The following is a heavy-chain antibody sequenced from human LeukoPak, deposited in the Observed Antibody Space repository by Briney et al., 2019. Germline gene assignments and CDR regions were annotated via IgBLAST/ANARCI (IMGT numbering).Heavy chain of an antibody. J-gene: IGHJ6*02. CDR3: ARAAQSSSWYSYYYYGMDV. CDR1: GGSISSYY. D-gene: IGHD6-13*01. V-gene: IGHV4-59*01. CDR2: IYYSGST. Sequence: PSETLSLTCTVSGGSISSYYWSWIRQPPGKGLEWIGYIYYSGSTNYNPSLKSRVTISVDTSKNQFSLKLSSVTAADTAVYYCARAAQSSSWYSYYYYGMDVWGQGTTVTVSS.